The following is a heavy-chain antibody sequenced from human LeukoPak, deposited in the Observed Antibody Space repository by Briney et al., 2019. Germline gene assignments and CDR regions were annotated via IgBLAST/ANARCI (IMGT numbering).Heavy chain of an antibody. CDR2: IKSKTDGGTT. CDR1: GFTFGNAW. D-gene: IGHD3-9*01. Sequence: GGSLRLSCAASGFTFGNAWMSWVRQAPGKGLEWVGRIKSKTDGGTTDYAAPVKGRFTISRDDSKNTLYLQMNSLKTEDTAVYYCTTAYYDILTGFDYWGQGTLVTVSS. CDR3: TTAYYDILTGFDY. V-gene: IGHV3-15*01. J-gene: IGHJ4*02.